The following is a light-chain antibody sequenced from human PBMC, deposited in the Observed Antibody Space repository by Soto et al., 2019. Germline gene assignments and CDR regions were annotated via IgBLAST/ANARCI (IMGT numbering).Light chain of an antibody. J-gene: IGLJ3*02. V-gene: IGLV3-1*01. Sequence: SYELTQPPSVSVSPGQTAFITCSGDKLEDKYVCWYQQRPGQSPVLVMYEDRKRPSGIPERFSGSNSGNTATLAISGAQAMDEADYSCQAWDRSTVVFGGGTKVTVL. CDR3: QAWDRSTVV. CDR1: KLEDKY. CDR2: EDR.